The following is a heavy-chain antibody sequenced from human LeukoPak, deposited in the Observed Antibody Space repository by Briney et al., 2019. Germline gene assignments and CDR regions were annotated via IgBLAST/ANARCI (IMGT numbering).Heavy chain of an antibody. D-gene: IGHD6-19*01. CDR3: ARPVGSDWWGYYYDF. Sequence: PGEPLKICCKATGHTSTKLWIAWVRHVPPKGLEWMGIIYSVDSDTKYSPSFKGQVTISVDESITTAFLQWDSLQASDTAVYYCARPVGSDWWGYYYDFWGQGTLVTVSS. J-gene: IGHJ4*02. CDR2: IYSVDSDT. V-gene: IGHV5-51*01. CDR1: GHTSTKLW.